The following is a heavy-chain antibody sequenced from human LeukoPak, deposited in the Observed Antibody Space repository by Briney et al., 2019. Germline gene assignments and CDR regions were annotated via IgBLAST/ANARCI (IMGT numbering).Heavy chain of an antibody. J-gene: IGHJ4*02. V-gene: IGHV3-23*01. CDR1: GFTFSSYA. CDR2: ISGSGGST. CDR3: AKDPYYDFWSGFPYYFDY. Sequence: GGSLGLSCAASGFTFSSYAMSWVRQAPGKGLEWVSAISGSGGSTYYADSVKGRFTISRDNSKNTLYLQMNSLRAEGTAVYYCAKDPYYDFWSGFPYYFDYWGQGTLVTVSS. D-gene: IGHD3-3*01.